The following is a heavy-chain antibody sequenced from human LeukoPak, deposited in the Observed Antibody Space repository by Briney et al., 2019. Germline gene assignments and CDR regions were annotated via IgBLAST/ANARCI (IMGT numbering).Heavy chain of an antibody. CDR2: TYYRSKLYN. V-gene: IGHV6-1*01. CDR1: GDSVSSNSAA. D-gene: IGHD3-9*01. CDR3: ARLFITEILGMDV. Sequence: SQTLSLTCAISGDSVSSNSAAWNWIRQSPSRGPEWLERTYYRSKLYNDYAVSVKSRITINQDTSKNQFSLKLSSVTAADRAGYYCARLFITEILGMDVWGQGTTVTVSS. J-gene: IGHJ6*02.